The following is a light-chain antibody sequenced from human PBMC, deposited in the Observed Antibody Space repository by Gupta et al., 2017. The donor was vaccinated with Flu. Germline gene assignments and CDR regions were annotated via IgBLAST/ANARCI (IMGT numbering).Light chain of an antibody. J-gene: IGLJ1*01. CDR2: EDT. CDR1: SNDVGTYNF. V-gene: IGLV2-23*01. CDR3: FSYAGSVTPYV. Sequence: QSALTQPASVSGSPGQTITISCTGSSNDVGTYNFVSWYQQYPGKAPKLLIYEDTKRPSQISTRFSGSKSGNTASLTISGLQADDEADYFCFSYAGSVTPYVVGTGTTVTVL.